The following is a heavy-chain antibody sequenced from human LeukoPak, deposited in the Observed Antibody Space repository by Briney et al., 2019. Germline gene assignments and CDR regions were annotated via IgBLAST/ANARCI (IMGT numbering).Heavy chain of an antibody. Sequence: KPSETLSLTCTVSGGSISSYYWSWIRQPPGKGLEWIGYIYYSGSTNYNPSLKSRVTISVDTSKNQFSLKLNSVTAADTAVYYCARGAEYSSSWYVDYWGQGTLVTVSS. CDR1: GGSISSYY. CDR3: ARGAEYSSSWYVDY. CDR2: IYYSGST. J-gene: IGHJ4*02. D-gene: IGHD6-13*01. V-gene: IGHV4-59*01.